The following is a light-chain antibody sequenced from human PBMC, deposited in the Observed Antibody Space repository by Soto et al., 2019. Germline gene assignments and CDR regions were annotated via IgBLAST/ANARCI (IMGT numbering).Light chain of an antibody. CDR1: QSLSSY. CDR2: AAS. CDR3: QQSSSTPPT. Sequence: DIQMTQSPSSLSASIGDRVTITCRASQSLSSYLNWYQQKPGKAPKLLIYAASSLQSGVPSRFSGSGSRTDFTLTTSSLQPEDFATYYCQQSSSTPPTFGQGTKVEIK. V-gene: IGKV1-39*01. J-gene: IGKJ1*01.